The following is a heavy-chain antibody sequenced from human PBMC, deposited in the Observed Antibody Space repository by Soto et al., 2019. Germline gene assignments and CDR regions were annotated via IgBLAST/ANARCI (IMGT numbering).Heavy chain of an antibody. CDR1: GYTFTGYY. J-gene: IGHJ6*03. Sequence: ASVKVSCKASGYTFTGYYIHWVRQATGQGLEWMGWMNPNSGNTGYAQKFQGRVTMTRNTSISTAYMELSSLRSEDTAVYYCASRRDCSSTSCYTNYYYYYYMDVWGKGTTVTVSS. CDR2: MNPNSGNT. CDR3: ASRRDCSSTSCYTNYYYYYYMDV. V-gene: IGHV1-8*02. D-gene: IGHD2-2*02.